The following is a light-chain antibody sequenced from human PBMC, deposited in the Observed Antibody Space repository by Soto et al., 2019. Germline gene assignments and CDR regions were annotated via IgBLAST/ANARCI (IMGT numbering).Light chain of an antibody. V-gene: IGKV1-5*03. J-gene: IGKJ1*01. CDR2: KAS. CDR1: QSISSW. Sequence: DIQMTQSPSTLSASVGDRVTITCRASQSISSWLAWYQQKPGKAPKLLIYKASSLESGVPSRFSGSGSGTEFTLTISSLQYDDFPTYYCQQYNSYSPTFGQGTKVEIK. CDR3: QQYNSYSPT.